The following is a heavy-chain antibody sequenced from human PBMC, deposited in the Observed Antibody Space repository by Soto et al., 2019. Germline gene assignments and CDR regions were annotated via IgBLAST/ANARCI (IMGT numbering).Heavy chain of an antibody. CDR1: GGSISSGGYY. V-gene: IGHV4-31*03. D-gene: IGHD1-26*01. Sequence: QVQLQESGPGLVKPSQTLSLTCTVSGGSISSGGYYWSWIRQHPGKGLEWIGYIYYSRSTYYNPSLKSRVTISVDTSKNQFSLKLSSVTAADTAVYYCARLEAVGATTIDFDYWGQGTLVTVSS. J-gene: IGHJ4*02. CDR2: IYYSRST. CDR3: ARLEAVGATTIDFDY.